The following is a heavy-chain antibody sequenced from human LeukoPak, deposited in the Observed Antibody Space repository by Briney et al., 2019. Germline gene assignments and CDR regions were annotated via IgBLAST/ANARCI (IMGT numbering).Heavy chain of an antibody. CDR1: GFTFSSYA. V-gene: IGHV3-23*01. Sequence: PGGSLRLSCAASGFTFSSYAMSWVRQAPGKGLEWVSAISGSGGSTYYADSVKGRFTISRDNSKNTLYLQMNSLRAEDTAVYYCAKYLAMAPSGGMDVWGQGTTVTVSS. CDR3: AKYLAMAPSGGMDV. D-gene: IGHD5-18*01. J-gene: IGHJ6*02. CDR2: ISGSGGST.